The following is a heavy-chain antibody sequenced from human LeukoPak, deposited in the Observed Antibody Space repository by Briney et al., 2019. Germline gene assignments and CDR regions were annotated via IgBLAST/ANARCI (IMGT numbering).Heavy chain of an antibody. CDR2: IYTSGST. CDR3: ARDEVAAAGTNWCDP. Sequence: KPSETLSLTCTVSGGSISSYYWSWIRQPAGKGLEWIGRIYTSGSTNYNPSLKSRVTMSVDTSKNQFSLKLSSVTAADTAVYYCARDEVAAAGTNWCDPWGQGTLVTVSS. J-gene: IGHJ5*02. V-gene: IGHV4-4*07. CDR1: GGSISSYY. D-gene: IGHD6-13*01.